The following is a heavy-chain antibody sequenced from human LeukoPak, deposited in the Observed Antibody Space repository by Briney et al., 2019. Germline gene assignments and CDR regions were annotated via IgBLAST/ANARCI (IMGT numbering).Heavy chain of an antibody. CDR1: GYTFTGYY. D-gene: IGHD3-16*02. V-gene: IGHV1-2*02. CDR2: INPNSGGT. J-gene: IGHJ4*02. Sequence: ASVKVSCKASGYTFTGYYMHGVRQAPGQGLEWMGWINPNSGGTNYAQKFQGRVTMTRDTSISTAYMELSRLRSDDTAVYYCATSFLTFGGVIVDYWGQGTLVTVSS. CDR3: ATSFLTFGGVIVDY.